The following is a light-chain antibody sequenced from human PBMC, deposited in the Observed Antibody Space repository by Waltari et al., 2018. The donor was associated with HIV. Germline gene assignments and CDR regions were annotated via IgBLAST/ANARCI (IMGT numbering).Light chain of an antibody. CDR2: DAS. Sequence: EIVLTQSPGTLSLSPGERATLSFRASQSVSRYLAWYQQKPGQAPRLLSYDASNRATGIPARFSGSGSGTDFTLTISSLEPEDFAVYYCQQRSDWPPITFGQGTRLEIK. CDR1: QSVSRY. CDR3: QQRSDWPPIT. J-gene: IGKJ5*01. V-gene: IGKV3-11*01.